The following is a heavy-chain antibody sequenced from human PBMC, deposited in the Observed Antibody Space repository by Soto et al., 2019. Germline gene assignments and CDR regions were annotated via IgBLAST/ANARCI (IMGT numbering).Heavy chain of an antibody. Sequence: SVKVSCKASGGTFSSYAISWVRQAPGQGLEWMGGIIPIFGTANYAQKFQGRVTITADESTSTAYMELSSLRSEDTAVYYCARDIDYGDYDADYWGQGTLVTVSS. CDR2: IIPIFGTA. V-gene: IGHV1-69*13. CDR1: GGTFSSYA. D-gene: IGHD4-17*01. J-gene: IGHJ4*02. CDR3: ARDIDYGDYDADY.